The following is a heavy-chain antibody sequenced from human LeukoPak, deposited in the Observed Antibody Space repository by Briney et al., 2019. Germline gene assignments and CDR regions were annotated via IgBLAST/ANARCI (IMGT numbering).Heavy chain of an antibody. V-gene: IGHV5-51*01. D-gene: IGHD3-3*01. CDR3: ARLNDFWSGYYPHLDY. CDR2: IYPGDSDT. Sequence: GESLKISCKGSGYSFTSYWIGWVRQMPGKGLEWMGIIYPGDSDTRYSPSFQGQVTISADKSISTAYLQWSSLKAPDTAMYYCARLNDFWSGYYPHLDYWGQGTLVTVSS. J-gene: IGHJ4*02. CDR1: GYSFTSYW.